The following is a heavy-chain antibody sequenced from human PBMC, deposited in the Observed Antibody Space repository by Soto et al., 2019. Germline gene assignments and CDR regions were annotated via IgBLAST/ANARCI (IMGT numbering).Heavy chain of an antibody. CDR1: NGSISGFY. V-gene: IGHV4-59*12. Sequence: QVQLQESGPGLVKPSETLSLTCSVSNGSISGFYWTWIRQPPGKILEWIGYIHYSGRTDYNPSLTSRATKSVDTSKNQYSLNLTDIPAADTAVYYCVRVGVGIGNHFDSWGRGTLVTVSS. CDR3: VRVGVGIGNHFDS. J-gene: IGHJ4*02. D-gene: IGHD3-10*01. CDR2: IHYSGRT.